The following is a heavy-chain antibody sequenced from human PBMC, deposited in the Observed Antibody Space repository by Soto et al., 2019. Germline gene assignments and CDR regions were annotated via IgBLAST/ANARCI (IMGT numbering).Heavy chain of an antibody. D-gene: IGHD7-27*01. CDR1: GYTLTELS. CDR3: ATYWGLEYYFDY. J-gene: IGHJ4*02. Sequence: ASVKVSCKVSGYTLTELSMHWVRQAPGKGLEWMGGFDPEDGETIYAQKFQGRVTMTEDTSTDTAYMELSSLRSEDTAVYYCATYWGLEYYFDYWGQGTLVTVSS. V-gene: IGHV1-24*01. CDR2: FDPEDGET.